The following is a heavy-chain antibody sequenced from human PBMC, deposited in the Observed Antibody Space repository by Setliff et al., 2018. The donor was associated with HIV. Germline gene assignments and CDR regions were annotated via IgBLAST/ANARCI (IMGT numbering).Heavy chain of an antibody. CDR3: ARSRPYNSALDY. J-gene: IGHJ4*02. D-gene: IGHD6-25*01. Sequence: PGGSLRLSCAASGFTFNNYGMHWVRLAPGKGLEWVSTIYSDGSTYHRDSVKGRFTLSRDNSKNTVCLQVGSLRPDDTAMYYCARSRPYNSALDYWGQGTLVTVSS. CDR2: IYSDGST. CDR1: GFTFNNYG. V-gene: IGHV3-NL1*01.